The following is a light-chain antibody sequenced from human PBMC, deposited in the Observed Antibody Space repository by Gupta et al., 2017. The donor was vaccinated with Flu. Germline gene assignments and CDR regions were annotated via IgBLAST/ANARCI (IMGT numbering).Light chain of an antibody. CDR3: QQRSNWRST. J-gene: IGKJ4*01. CDR1: QSVSSY. Sequence: PATLSLSPGERATLSCRASQSVSSYLAWYQQKPGQAPRLLIYDASNRATGIPARFSGSGSGTDFTLTISSLEPEDFAVYYCQQRSNWRSTFGGGTKVEIK. V-gene: IGKV3-11*01. CDR2: DAS.